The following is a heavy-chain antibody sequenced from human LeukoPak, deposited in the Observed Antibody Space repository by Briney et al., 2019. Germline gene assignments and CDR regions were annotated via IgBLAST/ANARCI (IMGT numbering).Heavy chain of an antibody. Sequence: PGGSLRLSCAASGITFSSYTMNWVRQAPGKGLEWVAFIRYDGSNKYYADSVKGRFTISRDNSKNTLYLQMNSLRTEDTAVYYCAKTSSYSSGWYDYWGQGTLVTVSS. D-gene: IGHD6-19*01. J-gene: IGHJ4*02. CDR2: IRYDGSNK. CDR1: GITFSSYT. CDR3: AKTSSYSSGWYDY. V-gene: IGHV3-30*02.